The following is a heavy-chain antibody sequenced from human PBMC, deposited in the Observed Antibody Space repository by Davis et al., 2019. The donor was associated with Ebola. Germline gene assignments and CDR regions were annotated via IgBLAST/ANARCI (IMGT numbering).Heavy chain of an antibody. CDR2: IIPIFGTA. CDR3: ARAEVPRGYYGMDV. V-gene: IGHV1-69*06. D-gene: IGHD3-10*01. J-gene: IGHJ6*02. Sequence: AASVKVSCKASGGTFSSYAISWVRQAPGQGLEWMGGIIPIFGTANYAQKFQGRVTITADKSTSTAYMELSSLISEDTAVYYCARAEVPRGYYGMDVWGQGTTVTVSS. CDR1: GGTFSSYA.